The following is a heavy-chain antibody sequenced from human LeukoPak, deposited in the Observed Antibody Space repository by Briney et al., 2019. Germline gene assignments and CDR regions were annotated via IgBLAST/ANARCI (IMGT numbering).Heavy chain of an antibody. Sequence: GGSLRLSCAASGFTFSSYFWMHWVRQSPGKGLVWVSRIKSDGSSSTYEDSVKGRFTISRDNAKNSLYLQMNTLRAEDTAVYYCVRDLDLGGYSSFEYWGQGTLVTVSS. J-gene: IGHJ4*02. CDR3: VRDLDLGGYSSFEY. CDR1: GFTFSSYFW. D-gene: IGHD4-23*01. V-gene: IGHV3-74*01. CDR2: IKSDGSSS.